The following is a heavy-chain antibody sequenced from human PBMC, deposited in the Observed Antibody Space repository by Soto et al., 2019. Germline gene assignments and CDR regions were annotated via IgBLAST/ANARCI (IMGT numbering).Heavy chain of an antibody. CDR2: VSPPFRTS. CDR3: ARVVYYGSGSYSPYGMDV. D-gene: IGHD3-10*01. CDR1: GVSFNNNG. Sequence: QVQLVQSGAEVKKPGSSVKVSCKTSGVSFNNNGIGWVRQAPGHGLEWMGGVSPPFRTSNYARKFQGRISITADASTGTVNMEVSSLTSEDTAHYYCARVVYYGSGSYSPYGMDVWGQGTTVTVSS. V-gene: IGHV1-69*01. J-gene: IGHJ6*02.